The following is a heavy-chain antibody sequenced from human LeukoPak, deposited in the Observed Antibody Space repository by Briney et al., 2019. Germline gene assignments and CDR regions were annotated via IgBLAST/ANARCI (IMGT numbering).Heavy chain of an antibody. CDR2: IKEDGSEK. J-gene: IGHJ4*02. V-gene: IGHV3-7*05. Sequence: GGSLRLSCVASGFTFSSYWMTWVRQAPGKGLEWVANIKEDGSEKSYVASVKGRFTTSRDNAKNSLYLQMNSLRAEDTAVYYCARTGRRLDYWGQGTLVTVSS. D-gene: IGHD6-6*01. CDR3: ARTGRRLDY. CDR1: GFTFSSYW.